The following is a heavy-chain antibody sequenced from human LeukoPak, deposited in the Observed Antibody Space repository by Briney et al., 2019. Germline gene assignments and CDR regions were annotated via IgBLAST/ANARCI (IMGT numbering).Heavy chain of an antibody. J-gene: IGHJ6*03. CDR3: ARDGLYYGSGSYCYYCMDV. CDR2: IYHSGST. CDR1: GYSISSGYY. Sequence: PSETLSLTCAVSGYSISSGYYWGWIRQPPGKGLEWIGIIYHSGSTYYNPSLKSRVTISVGTSKNQFSLKLNSVTAADTAVYYCARDGLYYGSGSYCYYCMDVCRKGTPVTVSS. D-gene: IGHD3-10*01. V-gene: IGHV4-38-2*02.